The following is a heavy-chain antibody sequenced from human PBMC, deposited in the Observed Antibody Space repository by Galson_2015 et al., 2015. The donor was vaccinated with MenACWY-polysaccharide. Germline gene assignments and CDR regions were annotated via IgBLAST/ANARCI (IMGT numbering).Heavy chain of an antibody. V-gene: IGHV3-9*01. CDR1: GFTFSSYW. Sequence: SLRLSCAASGFTFSSYWMHWVRQAPGKGLEWVSGISWNSGSIGYADSVKGRFTISRDNAKNSLYLQMNSLRTEDTALYYCAIVAGTNYYYVMDVWGHGTTVTVSS. D-gene: IGHD6-19*01. CDR2: ISWNSGSI. CDR3: AIVAGTNYYYVMDV. J-gene: IGHJ6*02.